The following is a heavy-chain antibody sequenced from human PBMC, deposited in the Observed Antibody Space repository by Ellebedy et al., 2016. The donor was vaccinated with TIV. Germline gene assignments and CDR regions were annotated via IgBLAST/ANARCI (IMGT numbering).Heavy chain of an antibody. CDR2: ISAYSGNT. CDR1: GYTFTSFG. V-gene: IGHV1-18*04. CDR3: ARVGPFYDDTSGYMHY. J-gene: IGHJ4*02. D-gene: IGHD3-22*01. Sequence: ASVKVSCKASGYTFTSFGVTWVRQAPGQGLEWMGWISAYSGNTKYAQKLQGRVILTTDTSMNTAYLELRSLRSDDTAVYYCARVGPFYDDTSGYMHYWGQGTPVTVSS.